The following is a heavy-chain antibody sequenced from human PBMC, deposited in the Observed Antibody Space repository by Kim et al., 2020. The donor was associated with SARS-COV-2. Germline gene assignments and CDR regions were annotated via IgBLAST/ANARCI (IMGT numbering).Heavy chain of an antibody. D-gene: IGHD3-9*01. CDR1: GFTFSSYW. J-gene: IGHJ4*02. V-gene: IGHV3-74*01. CDR2: INSDGSST. CDR3: ARVELGYDILTGYYTRPIDY. Sequence: GGSLRLSCAASGFTFSSYWMHWVRQAPGKGLVWVSRINSDGSSTSYADSVKGRFTISRDNAKNTLYLQMNSLRAEDTAVYYCARVELGYDILTGYYTRPIDYWGQGTLVTVSS.